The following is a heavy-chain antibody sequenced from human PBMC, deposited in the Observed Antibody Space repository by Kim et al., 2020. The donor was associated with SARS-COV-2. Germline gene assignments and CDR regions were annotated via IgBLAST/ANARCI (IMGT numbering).Heavy chain of an antibody. CDR2: EK. D-gene: IGHD5-12*01. V-gene: IGHV3-7*01. J-gene: IGHJ4*02. CDR3: ARDGFAPHDY. Sequence: EKSYVESVKGRCTTTRDNAKNSLYLQMNSLRAEDTAVYYCARDGFAPHDYWGQGTLVTVSS.